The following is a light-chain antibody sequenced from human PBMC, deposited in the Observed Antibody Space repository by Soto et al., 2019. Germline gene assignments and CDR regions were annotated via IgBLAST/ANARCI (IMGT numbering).Light chain of an antibody. CDR2: DAS. J-gene: IGKJ4*02. Sequence: EIVLTQSPATLSLSAGERATLSCRASQSIRNYLAWYQQKPGQAPRLLIYDASNRATGVPARFSGSGYGTDFTLTISSLEPEDFAIYYCQQRGNWPPLTFGGGTKVEI. V-gene: IGKV3-11*01. CDR3: QQRGNWPPLT. CDR1: QSIRNY.